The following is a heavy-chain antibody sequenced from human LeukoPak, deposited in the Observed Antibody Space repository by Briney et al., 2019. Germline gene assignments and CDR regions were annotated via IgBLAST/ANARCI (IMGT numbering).Heavy chain of an antibody. CDR2: MNPNSGNT. CDR1: GYTFSSYD. V-gene: IGHV1-8*01. CDR3: ARVTHYCGSTSCYTVYYFDY. Sequence: ASVKVSCKASGYTFSSYDINWVRQATGQGLEWMGWMNPNSGNTGYAQKFQGRVTMTRNTFISTAYMELSSLRSEDTALYYCARVTHYCGSTSCYTVYYFDYWGQGTLVTVSS. D-gene: IGHD2-2*02. J-gene: IGHJ4*02.